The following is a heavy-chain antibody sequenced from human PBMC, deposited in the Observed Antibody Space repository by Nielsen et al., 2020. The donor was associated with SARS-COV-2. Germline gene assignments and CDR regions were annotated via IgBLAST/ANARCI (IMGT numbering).Heavy chain of an antibody. J-gene: IGHJ4*02. Sequence: PGKGLEWIGEINHSGSTNYNPSLKSRVTISVDTSKNQFSLKLSSVTAADTAVYYCARGPFRGRQQLEKVGPYYFDYWGQGTLVTVSS. CDR3: ARGPFRGRQQLEKVGPYYFDY. D-gene: IGHD6-13*01. V-gene: IGHV4-34*01. CDR2: INHSGST.